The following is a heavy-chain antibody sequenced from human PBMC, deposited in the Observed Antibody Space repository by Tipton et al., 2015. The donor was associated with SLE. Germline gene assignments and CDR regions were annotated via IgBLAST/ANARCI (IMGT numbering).Heavy chain of an antibody. D-gene: IGHD6-6*01. Sequence: SPSFQGHVTISADKSISTAYLQWSSLKASDTAMYYCARASSSTNAFDIWGQGTMVTVSS. V-gene: IGHV5-10-1*01. CDR3: ARASSSTNAFDI. J-gene: IGHJ3*02.